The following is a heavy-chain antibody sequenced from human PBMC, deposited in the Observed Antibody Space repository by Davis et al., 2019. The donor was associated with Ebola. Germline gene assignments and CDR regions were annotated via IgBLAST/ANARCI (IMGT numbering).Heavy chain of an antibody. CDR2: IKQDGSEK. Sequence: GGSLRLSCAASGFTFSSYWMSWVRQAPGKGLEWVANIKQDGSEKYYVDSVKGRFTISRDNAKNSLYLQMNSLRAEDTAVYYCARGRYFDWLVIDYWGQGTLVTVSS. D-gene: IGHD3-9*01. CDR1: GFTFSSYW. V-gene: IGHV3-7*03. J-gene: IGHJ4*02. CDR3: ARGRYFDWLVIDY.